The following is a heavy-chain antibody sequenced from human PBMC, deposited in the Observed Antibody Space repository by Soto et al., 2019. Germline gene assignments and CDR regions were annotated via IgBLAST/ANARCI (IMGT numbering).Heavy chain of an antibody. CDR2: ISAYNGNT. D-gene: IGHD3-9*01. CDR3: ARGMARSRPEYYDILTGYDAFDI. J-gene: IGHJ3*02. CDR1: GYTFTSYG. Sequence: ASVKVSCKASGYTFTSYGISWVRQAPGQGLEWMGWISAYNGNTNYAQKLQGRVTMTTDTSTSTAYMELRSLRSDDTAVYYCARGMARSRPEYYDILTGYDAFDIWGQGTMVTVSS. V-gene: IGHV1-18*01.